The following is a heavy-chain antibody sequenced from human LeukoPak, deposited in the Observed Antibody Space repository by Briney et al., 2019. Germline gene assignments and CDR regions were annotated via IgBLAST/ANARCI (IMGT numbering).Heavy chain of an antibody. CDR1: GYIITSYW. D-gene: IGHD5-12*01. CDR2: IYPGDSDT. CDR3: ARIPLGLRVIGYPDY. Sequence: GESLKISCKGSGYIITSYWIGWVRQMPGKGLEWMGIIYPGDSDTRYSPSFQGQVTISADKSISTAYLQWSSLKASDTAMYYCARIPLGLRVIGYPDYWGQGTLVTVSS. V-gene: IGHV5-51*01. J-gene: IGHJ4*02.